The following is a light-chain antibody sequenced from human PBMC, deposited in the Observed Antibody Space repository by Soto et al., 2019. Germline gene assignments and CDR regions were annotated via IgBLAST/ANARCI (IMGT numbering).Light chain of an antibody. CDR1: SSNIGAGYD. CDR2: GNN. J-gene: IGLJ2*01. CDR3: QSHDTSLSAVG. V-gene: IGLV1-40*01. Sequence: QSVLTQPPSVSGAPGQRVTISCTGSSSNIGAGYDVHWYQHLPGTAPKLLIYGNNNRPSGVPDRFSGSKSDSSASLSITGLQTDDEADYYCQSHDTSLSAVGFGGGTKLTVL.